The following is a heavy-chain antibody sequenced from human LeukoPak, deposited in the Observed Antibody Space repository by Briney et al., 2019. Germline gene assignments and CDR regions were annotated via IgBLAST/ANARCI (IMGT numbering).Heavy chain of an antibody. CDR3: ARVESGYAHYGMDV. J-gene: IGHJ6*02. Sequence: SQTLSLTCTVSGGSISSGGYYWSWIRQHPGKGLEWIGYIYYSGSTYYNPSLKSRVTISVDTPKNQFSLKLSSVTAADTAVYYCARVESGYAHYGMDVWGQGTTVTVSS. D-gene: IGHD5-12*01. CDR2: IYYSGST. CDR1: GGSISSGGYY. V-gene: IGHV4-31*03.